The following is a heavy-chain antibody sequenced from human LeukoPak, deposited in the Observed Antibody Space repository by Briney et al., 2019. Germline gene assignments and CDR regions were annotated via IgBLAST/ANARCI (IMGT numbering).Heavy chain of an antibody. CDR2: IVVGSGNT. D-gene: IGHD3-10*01. Sequence: SVKVSCKVSGFTFTSSDMRWVRQARGQRLGWVGWIVVGSGNTNYAQKFQERVTITRDMSTSTAYMELSSLRSEDTALYYCAKVSGSYSVTGYMDVWGKGTTVTISS. J-gene: IGHJ6*03. CDR1: GFTFTSSD. V-gene: IGHV1-58*02. CDR3: AKVSGSYSVTGYMDV.